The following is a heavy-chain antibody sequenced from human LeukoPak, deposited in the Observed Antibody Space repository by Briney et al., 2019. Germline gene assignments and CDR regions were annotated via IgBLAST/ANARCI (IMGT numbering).Heavy chain of an antibody. CDR2: ST. D-gene: IGHD2-2*01. V-gene: IGHV4-31*02. Sequence: STYYNPSLKSRVTISVDTSKNQFSLKLSSVTAADTAVYYCAREPVGYCSSTSCYSWIDYWGQGTLVTVSS. CDR3: AREPVGYCSSTSCYSWIDY. J-gene: IGHJ4*02.